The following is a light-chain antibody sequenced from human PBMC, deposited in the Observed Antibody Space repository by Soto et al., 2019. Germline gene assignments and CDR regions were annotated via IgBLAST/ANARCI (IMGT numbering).Light chain of an antibody. V-gene: IGKV1-9*01. CDR1: QALRNY. CDR2: SAS. J-gene: IGKJ4*01. CDR3: QQLSRYPLT. Sequence: DIQLTQSPSFLSASVGDTVTITCRASQALRNYLAWYQQKPGKAPDLLIYSASTLQSGVPSRFSGSGPETEFSLTIRALQPEDFATYYCQQLSRYPLTFGGGTKVDIK.